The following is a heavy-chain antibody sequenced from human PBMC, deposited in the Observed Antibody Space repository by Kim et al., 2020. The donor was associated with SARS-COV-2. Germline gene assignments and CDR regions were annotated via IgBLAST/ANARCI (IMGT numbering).Heavy chain of an antibody. CDR3: AKDWHMVRGVITPRYFDY. J-gene: IGHJ4*02. D-gene: IGHD3-10*01. CDR1: GFTFSSYA. CDR2: ISGSGGST. Sequence: GGSLRLSCAASGFTFSSYAMSWVRQAPGKGLEWVSAISGSGGSTYYADSVKGRFTISRDNSKNTLYPQMNSLRAEDTAVYYCAKDWHMVRGVITPRYFDYWGQGTLVTVSS. V-gene: IGHV3-23*01.